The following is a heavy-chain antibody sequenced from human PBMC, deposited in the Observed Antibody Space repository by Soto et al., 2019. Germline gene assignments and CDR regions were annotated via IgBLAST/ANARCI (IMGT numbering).Heavy chain of an antibody. CDR1: GGSISSGGYY. J-gene: IGHJ4*02. CDR3: PTRVLH. Sequence: QVQLQESGPGLVKPSQTLSLTCTVSGGSISSGGYYWSWIRQHPGKGLEWIGAIYYSASTYYNPSLQRRVTIAVDTSTNQFSLKLSSVTAPHTPMYFSPTRVLHCAQGTLVTVSS. V-gene: IGHV4-31*03. CDR2: IYYSAST. D-gene: IGHD3-10*02.